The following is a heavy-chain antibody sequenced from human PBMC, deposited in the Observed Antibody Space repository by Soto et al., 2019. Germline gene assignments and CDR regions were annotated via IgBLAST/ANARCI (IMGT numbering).Heavy chain of an antibody. D-gene: IGHD3-22*01. CDR3: ARGAAYYDSSGYLKYHFDF. J-gene: IGHJ4*02. Sequence: AVGSLRLSCAASGFTFRNYWMSWVRQAPGKGLEWVANIKGDGSENYYVDSVKGRFTISRDNAQNSLYLQMNSLRAEDMAVYYCARGAAYYDSSGYLKYHFDFWGQGTLVTVSS. V-gene: IGHV3-7*03. CDR2: IKGDGSEN. CDR1: GFTFRNYW.